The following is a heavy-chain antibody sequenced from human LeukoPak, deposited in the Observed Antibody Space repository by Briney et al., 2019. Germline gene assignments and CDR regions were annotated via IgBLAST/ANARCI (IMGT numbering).Heavy chain of an antibody. J-gene: IGHJ6*02. V-gene: IGHV1-3*01. CDR2: INAGNGNT. Sequence: ASATVSCKASGYTFTSYAMHWVRQAPGQRLEWMGWINAGNGNTKYSQKFQGRVTITRDTSASTAYMELSSLRSEDTAVYYCARMWTTVYYYGMDVWGQGTTVTVSS. D-gene: IGHD4-17*01. CDR3: ARMWTTVYYYGMDV. CDR1: GYTFTSYA.